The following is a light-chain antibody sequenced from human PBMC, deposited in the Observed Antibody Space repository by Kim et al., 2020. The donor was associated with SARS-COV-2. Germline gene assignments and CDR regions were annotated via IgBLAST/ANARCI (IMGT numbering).Light chain of an antibody. V-gene: IGKV1-17*01. CDR3: QQSST. Sequence: SSLSASVGDRVTITCRASQDIRNDLGWYQQNPGRAPKRLIYGASSLQSGVPSRFSGSGSGTDFTLTISSLQPEDFATYYCQQSSTFGPGTKVDIK. CDR1: QDIRND. CDR2: GAS. J-gene: IGKJ3*01.